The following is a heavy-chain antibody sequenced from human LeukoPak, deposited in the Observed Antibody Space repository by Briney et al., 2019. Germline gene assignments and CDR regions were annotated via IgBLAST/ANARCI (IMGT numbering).Heavy chain of an antibody. J-gene: IGHJ4*02. CDR2: LRGDGET. CDR1: GFSFKNYA. CDR3: AKAGWVSNADAVW. Sequence: PGGSLRLSCAASGFSFKNYAMSWVRQAPARGPEWVSSLRGDGETFYADSVKGRFTLSRDDSRNTVYLQLNNLRVEDTAIYYCAKAGWVSNADAVWWGQGTQVTVSS. D-gene: IGHD1-1*01. V-gene: IGHV3-23*01.